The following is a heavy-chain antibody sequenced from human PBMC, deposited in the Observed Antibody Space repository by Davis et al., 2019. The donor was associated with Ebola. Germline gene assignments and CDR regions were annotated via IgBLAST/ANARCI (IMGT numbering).Heavy chain of an antibody. Sequence: AASVKVSCKASGYTFTSYGISWVRQAPGQGLEWMGWISAYNGNTNYAQKLQGRVTITADKSTSTAYMELSSLRSEDTAVYYCARDSQGLGKRWLQLPPDYWGQGTLVTVSS. J-gene: IGHJ4*02. CDR1: GYTFTSYG. CDR3: ARDSQGLGKRWLQLPPDY. D-gene: IGHD5-24*01. CDR2: ISAYNGNT. V-gene: IGHV1-18*01.